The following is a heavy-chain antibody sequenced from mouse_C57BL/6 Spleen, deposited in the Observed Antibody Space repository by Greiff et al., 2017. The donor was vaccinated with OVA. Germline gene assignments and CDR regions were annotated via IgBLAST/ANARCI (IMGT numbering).Heavy chain of an antibody. CDR2: ISSGGSYT. V-gene: IGHV5-6*01. D-gene: IGHD4-1*02. Sequence: EVQGVESGGDLVKPGGSLKLSCAASGFTFSSYGMSWVRQTPDKRLEWVATISSGGSYTYYPDSVKGRFTISRDNAKNTLYLQMSSLKSEDTAMYYCARPSQLGGFAYWGQGTLVTVSA. CDR3: ARPSQLGGFAY. J-gene: IGHJ3*01. CDR1: GFTFSSYG.